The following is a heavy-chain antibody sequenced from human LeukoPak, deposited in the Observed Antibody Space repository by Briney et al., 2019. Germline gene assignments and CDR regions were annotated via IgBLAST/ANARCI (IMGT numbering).Heavy chain of an antibody. V-gene: IGHV3-53*01. D-gene: IGHD2-21*01. Sequence: GGSLRLSCAASGVTVGTNSMSWARQSPGKGLEWVSVMYSGGSTYNADSVNGRFTVSRDNSRNTLFLQMNNLRADDTAVYFCASAREYCGSAECYEYFQHWGQGTLVIVSS. CDR1: GVTVGTNS. CDR2: MYSGGST. CDR3: ASAREYCGSAECYEYFQH. J-gene: IGHJ1*01.